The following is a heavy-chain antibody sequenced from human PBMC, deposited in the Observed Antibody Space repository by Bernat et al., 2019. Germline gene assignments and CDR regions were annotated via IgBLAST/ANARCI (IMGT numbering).Heavy chain of an antibody. Sequence: EVQLLESGGGLVQPGGSLRLSCAASGFTFSTYAMTWVRQAPRRGLEWVSAISANGAATYYADSVKGRFTISRDNSKSTLYLQMNSLRVEDTALYYCAKILAPSNTGYWGQGTLVTVSS. CDR2: ISANGAAT. V-gene: IGHV3-23*01. CDR3: AKILAPSNTGY. CDR1: GFTFSTYA. D-gene: IGHD2/OR15-2a*01. J-gene: IGHJ4*02.